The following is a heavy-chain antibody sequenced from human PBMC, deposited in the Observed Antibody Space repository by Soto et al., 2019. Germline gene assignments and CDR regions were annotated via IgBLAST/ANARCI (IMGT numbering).Heavy chain of an antibody. CDR3: ARWRRIVVVARRNYYYYGMDV. V-gene: IGHV1-8*01. J-gene: IGHJ6*02. CDR2: MNPNSGNT. CDR1: GYTFTSYD. D-gene: IGHD2-15*01. Sequence: ASVKVSCKASGYTFTSYDINWVRQATGQGLEWMGWMNPNSGNTGYAQKFQGRVTMTRNTSISAAYMELSSLRSEDTAVYYCARWRRIVVVARRNYYYYGMDVWGQGTTVTVSS.